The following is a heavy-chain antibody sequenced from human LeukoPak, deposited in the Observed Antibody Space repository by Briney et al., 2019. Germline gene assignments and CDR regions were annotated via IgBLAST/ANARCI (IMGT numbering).Heavy chain of an antibody. D-gene: IGHD3-22*01. V-gene: IGHV3-23*01. J-gene: IGHJ4*02. CDR1: GFTFSSYA. CDR3: AKDLWITMIVPGMEGDY. Sequence: PGGSLRLFCAASGFTFSSYAMNWVRQAPGKGLEWVSAISGSGGSTYYADSVKGRFTISRDNSKNTLYLQMNSLRAEDTAVYYCAKDLWITMIVPGMEGDYWGQGTLVTVSS. CDR2: ISGSGGST.